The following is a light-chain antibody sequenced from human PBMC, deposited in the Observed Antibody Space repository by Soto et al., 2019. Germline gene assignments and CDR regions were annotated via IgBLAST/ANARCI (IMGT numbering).Light chain of an antibody. Sequence: QTVVTQEPSLTVSPGGTVTLTCATSSGAVTSGNYPNWFQQKPGQAPRALIYSTNHKYSWTPARFSGSLLGGKAALTLSGVQPEGEADYYCLLYYGGQLGVFGGGTKLTVL. V-gene: IGLV7-43*01. J-gene: IGLJ2*01. CDR1: SGAVTSGNY. CDR3: LLYYGGQLGV. CDR2: STN.